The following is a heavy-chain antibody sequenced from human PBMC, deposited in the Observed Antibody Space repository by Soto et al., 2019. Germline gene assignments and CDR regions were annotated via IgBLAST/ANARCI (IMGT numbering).Heavy chain of an antibody. Sequence: GSLRLSCAASGFTFSSYWMHWVRQAPGKGLVWVSRINSDGSSTSYADSVKGRFTISRDNAKNTLYLQMNSLRAEDTAVYYCARDTPTTVTTYGRTRDYYYYYMDVWGKGTTVTVSS. CDR2: INSDGSST. D-gene: IGHD4-17*01. CDR1: GFTFSSYW. V-gene: IGHV3-74*01. J-gene: IGHJ6*03. CDR3: ARDTPTTVTTYGRTRDYYYYYMDV.